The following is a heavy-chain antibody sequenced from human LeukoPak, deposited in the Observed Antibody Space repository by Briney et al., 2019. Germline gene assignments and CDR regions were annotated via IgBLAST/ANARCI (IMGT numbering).Heavy chain of an antibody. CDR3: AHRRSGYDWNHGDFDY. CDR2: IYWDDDK. Sequence: SGPTLVKPTQTLTLTCSFSGFALTTRPLGVGWIRQPPGKALEWLAVIYWDDDKRYNPSLRTRLTVTTATSKNQVVLIMTNMDPVDTATYYCAHRRSGYDWNHGDFDYWGQGTLVTVSS. CDR1: GFALTTRPLG. D-gene: IGHD3-22*01. V-gene: IGHV2-5*02. J-gene: IGHJ4*02.